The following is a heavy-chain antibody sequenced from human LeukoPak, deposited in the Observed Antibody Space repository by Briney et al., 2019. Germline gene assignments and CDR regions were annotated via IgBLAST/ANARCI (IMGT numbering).Heavy chain of an antibody. D-gene: IGHD3-10*01. Sequence: GGSLRLSCGASGLTVSSYAMSWVRQAPGKGLEWVSTIIGSAVNTYYADSVKGRFTISRDDSKNTVYLQMNSLRGEDTAVYSCAKYTSGTSYRGLDQWGQGTVVTVP. V-gene: IGHV3-23*01. CDR1: GLTVSSYA. CDR3: AKYTSGTSYRGLDQ. J-gene: IGHJ4*02. CDR2: IIGSAVNT.